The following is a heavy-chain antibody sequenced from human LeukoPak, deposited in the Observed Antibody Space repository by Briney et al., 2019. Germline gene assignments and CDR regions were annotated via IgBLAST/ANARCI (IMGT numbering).Heavy chain of an antibody. CDR3: ARGDSSSSNYYYYMDV. CDR2: MNPNSGNT. D-gene: IGHD6-6*01. CDR1: GYTFTSYD. V-gene: IGHV1-8*03. Sequence: GASVKVSCKASGYTFTSYDINWVRQATGQGLEWMGWMNPNSGNTGYAQKFQGRVTITRNTSISTAYMELSSLRSEDTAVYYCARGDSSSSNYYYYMDVWGKGTTVTVSS. J-gene: IGHJ6*03.